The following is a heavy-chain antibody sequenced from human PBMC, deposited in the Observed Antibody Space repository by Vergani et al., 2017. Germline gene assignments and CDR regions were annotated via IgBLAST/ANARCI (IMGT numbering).Heavy chain of an antibody. CDR1: GFTFSNYY. CDR3: TRGLGIYDPPYFDS. D-gene: IGHD2/OR15-2a*01. V-gene: IGHV3-11*04. CDR2: ISGSGGVS. Sequence: QVHLVESGGGLVKPGGSLRLSCAVSGFTFSNYYMSWVRQAPGTGLEWVAYISGSGGVSQYTDSVKGRFTISRDNAKQSMSLHMNRLRSEDTAVYYCTRGLGIYDPPYFDSWGLGTLVAVSS. J-gene: IGHJ4*02.